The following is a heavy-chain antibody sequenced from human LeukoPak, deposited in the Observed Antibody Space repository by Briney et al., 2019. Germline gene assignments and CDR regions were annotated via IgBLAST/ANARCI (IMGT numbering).Heavy chain of an antibody. V-gene: IGHV3-7*01. CDR1: GFTFSSYW. J-gene: IGHJ3*02. D-gene: IGHD1-1*01. Sequence: GGSLRLSCSASGFTFSSYWMSWVRQAPGKGLEWMANIKQDGSVQNYVDSVKGRFTISRDNAKDSLFLHLNNLRAEDTAVYFCARDGIMTYAFDIWGQGTKVTVSP. CDR3: ARDGIMTYAFDI. CDR2: IKQDGSVQ.